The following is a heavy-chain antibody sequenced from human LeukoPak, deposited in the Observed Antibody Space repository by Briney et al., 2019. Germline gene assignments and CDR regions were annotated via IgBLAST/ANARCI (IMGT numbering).Heavy chain of an antibody. CDR1: GGSISSGDYY. V-gene: IGHV4-30-4*08. D-gene: IGHD3-3*01. Sequence: SETQTLTCTVSGGSISSGDYYWSRIRQPPGEGLERIWYIYYSGSTYYNPSLNSRVTISVDTSKNQFSLKLSSVTAADTAVYYCARVGGQYDFWSGSKGIPLINWFDPWGQGTLVTVSS. J-gene: IGHJ5*02. CDR3: ARVGGQYDFWSGSKGIPLINWFDP. CDR2: IYYSGST.